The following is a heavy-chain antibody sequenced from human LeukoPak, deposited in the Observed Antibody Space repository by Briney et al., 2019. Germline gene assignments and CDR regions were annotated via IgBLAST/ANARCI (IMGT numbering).Heavy chain of an antibody. CDR3: ARDGEVVVPEQKDYYYYMDV. Sequence: GASVKVSCKASGYTFTSYAMNWVRQAPGQGLEWMGIINPSGGSTSYAQKFQGRVTMTRDMSTSTVYMELSSLRSEDTAVYYCARDGEVVVPEQKDYYYYMDVWGKGTTVTVSS. V-gene: IGHV1-46*01. J-gene: IGHJ6*03. CDR1: GYTFTSYA. D-gene: IGHD2-2*01. CDR2: INPSGGST.